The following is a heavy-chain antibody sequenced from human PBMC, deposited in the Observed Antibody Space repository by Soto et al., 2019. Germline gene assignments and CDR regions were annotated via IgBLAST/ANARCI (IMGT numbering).Heavy chain of an antibody. CDR3: GRGGSVIYGMDI. J-gene: IGHJ6*02. CDR1: GFTFSSYG. V-gene: IGHV3-74*01. D-gene: IGHD3-10*01. CDR2: IIRDGSST. Sequence: EVQLVESGGGLVQPGGSLRLACAASGFTFSSYGMHWVRQAPGKGLVWISRIIRDGSSTNYADSVKGRFTISRDNAKNMLYLAINSLRAGDTAVYLCGRGGSVIYGMDIWGQGTTVIVSS.